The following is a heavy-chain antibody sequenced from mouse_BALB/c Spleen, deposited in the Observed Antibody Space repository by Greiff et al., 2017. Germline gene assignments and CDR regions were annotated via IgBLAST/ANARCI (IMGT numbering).Heavy chain of an antibody. Sequence: VQLQQSGAELARPGASVKMSCKASGYTFTSYTMHWVNQRPGQGLEWIGYINPSSGYTNYNQKFKDKATLTADKSSSTAYMQLSSLTSEDSAVYYCARAGDGYYGGGFYYYAMDYWGQGTSVTVSS. CDR3: ARAGDGYYGGGFYYYAMDY. J-gene: IGHJ4*01. CDR1: GYTFTSYT. CDR2: INPSSGYT. D-gene: IGHD2-3*01. V-gene: IGHV1-4*01.